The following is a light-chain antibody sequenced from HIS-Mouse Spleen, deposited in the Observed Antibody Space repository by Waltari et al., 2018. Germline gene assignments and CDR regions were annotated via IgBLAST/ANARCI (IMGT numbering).Light chain of an antibody. J-gene: IGKJ4*01. CDR1: TSVLYSSNNKNY. CDR2: WAS. Sequence: DIVMTQSPDSLAVSLGERATINCKSSTSVLYSSNNKNYLAWYQQKPGQPPKLLIYWASTRESGVPDRFSGSGSGTDFTLTISSLQAEDVAVYYCQQYYSTALTFGGGTKVEIK. CDR3: QQYYSTALT. V-gene: IGKV4-1*01.